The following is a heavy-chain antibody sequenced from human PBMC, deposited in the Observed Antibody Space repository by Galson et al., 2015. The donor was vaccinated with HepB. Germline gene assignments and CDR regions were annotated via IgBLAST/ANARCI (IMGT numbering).Heavy chain of an antibody. CDR2: VSAGTREV. Sequence: SVKVSCKASGYTFTNYPIHWVRQAPGQRLEWMGWVSAGTREVTYSQKFQGRVTITTDTSATTAYMELSSLRSEDTAMYYCAKVDVSERDLVYFFDSWGQGTLVTVSS. J-gene: IGHJ4*02. CDR1: GYTFTNYP. D-gene: IGHD2-2*03. V-gene: IGHV1-3*01. CDR3: AKVDVSERDLVYFFDS.